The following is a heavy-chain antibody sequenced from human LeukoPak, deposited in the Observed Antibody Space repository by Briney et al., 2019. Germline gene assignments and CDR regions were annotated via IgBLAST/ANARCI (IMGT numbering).Heavy chain of an antibody. D-gene: IGHD1-1*01. Sequence: PSETLSLTCTVSGGSISSYYWSWIRQPPGKGLEWIGYIYYSGSTNYNPSLKSRVTISVDTSKNQFSLKLSSVTAADTAVYYCARDSVQLERRYYYYYGMDVWGQGTTVTVSS. J-gene: IGHJ6*02. CDR1: GGSISSYY. CDR3: ARDSVQLERRYYYYYGMDV. CDR2: IYYSGST. V-gene: IGHV4-59*12.